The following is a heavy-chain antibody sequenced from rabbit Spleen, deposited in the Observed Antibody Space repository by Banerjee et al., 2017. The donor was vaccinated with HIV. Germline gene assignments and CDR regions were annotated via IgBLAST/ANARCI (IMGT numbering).Heavy chain of an antibody. V-gene: IGHV1S40*01. D-gene: IGHD4-1*01. CDR3: ARDDSSGWGDHFNL. Sequence: QSLEESGGGLVKPGASLTLTCTASGFSFNNIYWIYWVRQAPGKGLEWIASIYVGASGSAYYANWAKGRFTISKSSSTTVTLQMTSLTAADTATYFCARDDSSGWGDHFNLWGPGTLVTVS. J-gene: IGHJ4*01. CDR1: GFSFNNIYW. CDR2: IYVGASGSA.